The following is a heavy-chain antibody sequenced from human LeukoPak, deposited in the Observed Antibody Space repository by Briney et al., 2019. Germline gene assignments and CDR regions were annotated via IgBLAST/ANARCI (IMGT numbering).Heavy chain of an antibody. CDR3: IREVQVRASASLGL. V-gene: IGHV3-74*01. CDR2: VKYDGSTT. Sequence: GGSLRLSCAASGFTFSAYWMHWVRQAPGKGLVWVSRVKYDGSTTTYADSVKGRFTISRDNVRNTLHLQMNNLSLEDTAVYFCIREVQVRASASLGLWGRGTLVTVS. CDR1: GFTFSAYW. J-gene: IGHJ4*01. D-gene: IGHD1-1*01.